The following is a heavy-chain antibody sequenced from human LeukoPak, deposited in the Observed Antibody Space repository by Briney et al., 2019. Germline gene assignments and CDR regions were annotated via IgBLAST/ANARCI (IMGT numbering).Heavy chain of an antibody. Sequence: SLRACCKPALCIFISYAMSWVGQAPGRGLDWVGRIIPILGIANYPQKFHGRVTITADKSTSPAYLELSSVRSEDTAVYYCARETQQQLDQPFDYWRRGTLVTVSS. D-gene: IGHD6-13*01. CDR2: IIPILGIA. CDR3: ARETQQQLDQPFDY. J-gene: IGHJ4*02. V-gene: IGHV1-69*04. CDR1: LCIFISYA.